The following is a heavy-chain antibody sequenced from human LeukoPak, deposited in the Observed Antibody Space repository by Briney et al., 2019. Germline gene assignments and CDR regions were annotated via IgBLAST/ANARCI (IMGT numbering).Heavy chain of an antibody. CDR1: GFTFSSYG. CDR2: IQYDGSYE. V-gene: IGHV3-30*02. CDR3: AKDQVTA. D-gene: IGHD5-18*01. Sequence: PGGSLRLSCAASGFTFSSYGMLWVRQAPGKGLEWVAFIQYDGSYESYTDSVEGRFTVSRDNSKNTLYLQMNSLRAEDTAVYYCAKDQVTAWGQGTLVTVSS. J-gene: IGHJ5*02.